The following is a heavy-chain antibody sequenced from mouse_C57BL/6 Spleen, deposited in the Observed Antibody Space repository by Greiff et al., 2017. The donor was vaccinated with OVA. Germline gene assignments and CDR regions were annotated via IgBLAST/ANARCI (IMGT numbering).Heavy chain of an antibody. V-gene: IGHV1-62-2*01. D-gene: IGHD1-1*01. Sequence: VKLMESGAELVKPGASVKLSCKASGYTFTEYTIHWVKQRSGQGLEWIGWFYPGSGSIKYNEKFKDKATLTADKSSSTVYMELSRLTSEDSAVYFCARHEENYYGSSTGYFDVWGTGTTVTVSS. CDR2: FYPGSGSI. CDR1: GYTFTEYT. CDR3: ARHEENYYGSSTGYFDV. J-gene: IGHJ1*03.